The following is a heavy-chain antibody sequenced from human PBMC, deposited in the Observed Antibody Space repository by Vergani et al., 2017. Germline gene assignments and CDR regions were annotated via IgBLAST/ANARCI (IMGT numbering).Heavy chain of an antibody. CDR1: GYTFTGYY. J-gene: IGHJ5*02. Sequence: QVQLVQSGAEVKKPGASVKVSCKASGYTFTGYYMHWVRQAPGQGLEWMGWINPNSGGTNYAQKFQGRVTRTRDTSISTAYMELSRLRSDDTAVYYCARDAGGGGYYDILTGYYDRGTRAGFDPWGQGTLVTVSS. CDR3: ARDAGGGGYYDILTGYYDRGTRAGFDP. CDR2: INPNSGGT. D-gene: IGHD3-9*01. V-gene: IGHV1-2*02.